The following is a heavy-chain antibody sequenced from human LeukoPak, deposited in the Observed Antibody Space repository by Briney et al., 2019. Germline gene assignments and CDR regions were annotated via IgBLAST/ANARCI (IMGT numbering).Heavy chain of an antibody. CDR2: IYYSGST. D-gene: IGHD6-19*01. CDR3: ARGTWAGYFDY. J-gene: IGHJ4*02. CDR1: GGSISSYY. V-gene: IGHV4-59*01. Sequence: SETLSLTCTVSGGSISSYYWSWIRQPPGKGLEWIGYIYYSGSTNCNPSLKSRVTISVDTSKNQFSLKLSSVTAADTAVYYCARGTWAGYFDYWGQGTLVTVSS.